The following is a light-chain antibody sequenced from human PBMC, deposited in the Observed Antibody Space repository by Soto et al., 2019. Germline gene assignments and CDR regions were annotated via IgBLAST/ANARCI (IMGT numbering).Light chain of an antibody. J-gene: IGKJ1*01. CDR1: PGVSANY. Sequence: ENFFTQSPSTLSLSRWGRATLXXRAWPGVSANYVAWYQQKPGKAPTLXIYGASIRAAGIPDRFSGSGSGTDFTLTIRRLEPEDFAVYYCQQYDSAPRTFGQGTKVEIK. CDR3: QQYDSAPRT. V-gene: IGKV3-20*01. CDR2: GAS.